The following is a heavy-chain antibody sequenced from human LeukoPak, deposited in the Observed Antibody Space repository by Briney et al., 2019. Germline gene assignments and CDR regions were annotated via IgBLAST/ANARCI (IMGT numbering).Heavy chain of an antibody. D-gene: IGHD3-10*01. J-gene: IGHJ6*03. Sequence: PSETLSLTCTVPVGSIRRAGDYSSWIRHHPGKGLEWIGYIYCSGSTYYNPSLKSRVTISVDTSKNQFSLKLSSVTAADTAVYYCARVTAYGSGYYYYMDVWGKGTTVTVSS. CDR3: ARVTAYGSGYYYYMDV. V-gene: IGHV4-31*03. CDR1: VGSIRRAGDY. CDR2: IYCSGST.